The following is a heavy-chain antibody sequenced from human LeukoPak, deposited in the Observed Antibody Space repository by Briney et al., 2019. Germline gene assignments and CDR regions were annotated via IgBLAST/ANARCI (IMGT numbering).Heavy chain of an antibody. CDR3: ARAPYGENY. CDR2: IKEDGSEK. Sequence: PGGSLRLSCAASGVTFSTYSMISGRQAPGKGLEWVANIKEDGSEKYYVDSVKGRFTITRDNAKNSLYLQMNSMRVEDTAVYYCARAPYGENYWGQGTLVTVSS. J-gene: IGHJ4*02. D-gene: IGHD4-17*01. V-gene: IGHV3-7*01. CDR1: GVTFSTYS.